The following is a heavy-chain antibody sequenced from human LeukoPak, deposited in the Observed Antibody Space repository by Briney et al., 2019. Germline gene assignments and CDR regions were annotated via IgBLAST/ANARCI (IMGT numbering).Heavy chain of an antibody. V-gene: IGHV1-24*01. CDR3: ATLHGYSSGWYTFGYYYGMDV. J-gene: IGHJ6*02. CDR1: GYTLTELS. D-gene: IGHD6-19*01. CDR2: FDPEDGET. Sequence: ASVKVSCKVSGYTLTELSMHWVRQAPGKGLEWMGGFDPEDGETIHAQKFQGRVTMTEDTSTDTAYMELSSLRSEDTAVYYCATLHGYSSGWYTFGYYYGMDVWGQGTTVTVSS.